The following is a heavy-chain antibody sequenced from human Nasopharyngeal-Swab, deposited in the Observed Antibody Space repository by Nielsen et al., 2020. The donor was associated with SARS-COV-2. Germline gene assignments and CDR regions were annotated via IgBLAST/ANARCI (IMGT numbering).Heavy chain of an antibody. Sequence: WIRQPPGKGLEWVAVISYDGSNKYYADSVKGRFTISRDNSKNTLYLQMNSLRAEDTAVYYCAKNPPFSDYFDYWGQGTLVTVSS. V-gene: IGHV3-30*18. CDR3: AKNPPFSDYFDY. J-gene: IGHJ4*02. CDR2: ISYDGSNK.